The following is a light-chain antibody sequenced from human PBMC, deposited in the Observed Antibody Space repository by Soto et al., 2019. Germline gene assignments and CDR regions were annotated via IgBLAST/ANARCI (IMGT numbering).Light chain of an antibody. CDR1: SSDIGGYNY. V-gene: IGLV2-8*01. Sequence: SALTQPPSASGSPGQSVTISCTGASSDIGGYNYVSWYQQHPGKAPQLMIFEVSKRPSGVPNRFSGSKSGNTASLTVSGLQPEDEADYYCSSYAGSNNVIFGGGTKLTVL. CDR2: EVS. J-gene: IGLJ2*01. CDR3: SSYAGSNNVI.